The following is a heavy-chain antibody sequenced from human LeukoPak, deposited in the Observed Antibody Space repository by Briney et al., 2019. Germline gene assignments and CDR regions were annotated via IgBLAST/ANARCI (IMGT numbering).Heavy chain of an antibody. J-gene: IGHJ4*02. D-gene: IGHD3-10*01. Sequence: GGSLRLSCAASGFTFSSYSMNWVRQAPGKGLEWVSYISSSSSTIYYADSVKGRFTISRDNAKNTLYLQMNSLRAEDTAVYYCAREDSYYYGSGSYPFDYWGQGTLVTVSS. CDR2: ISSSSSTI. V-gene: IGHV3-48*01. CDR1: GFTFSSYS. CDR3: AREDSYYYGSGSYPFDY.